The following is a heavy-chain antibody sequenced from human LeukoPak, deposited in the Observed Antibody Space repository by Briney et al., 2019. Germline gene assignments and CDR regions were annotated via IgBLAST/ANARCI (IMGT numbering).Heavy chain of an antibody. CDR3: ARDSAVAAPEPLDY. CDR1: GFTFSSYS. CDR2: ISSSSSYI. Sequence: GGSLRLSCAASGFTFSSYSMNWVRQAPGKGLEWVSSISSSSSYIYYADSVKGRFTISRDNAKNPLYLQMNSLRAEDTAVYYCARDSAVAAPEPLDYWGQGTLVTVSS. D-gene: IGHD6-19*01. V-gene: IGHV3-21*01. J-gene: IGHJ4*02.